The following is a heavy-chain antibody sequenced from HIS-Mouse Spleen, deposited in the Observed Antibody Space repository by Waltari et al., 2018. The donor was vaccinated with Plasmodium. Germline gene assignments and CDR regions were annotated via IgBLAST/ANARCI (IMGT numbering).Heavy chain of an antibody. CDR2: IYYSGDT. D-gene: IGHD1-26*01. J-gene: IGHJ4*02. CDR3: ARRGGSYYYFDY. Sequence: QLQLQESGPGLVKPSETLSLTCTVSGGSISSSSYYCGWIRQPPGKGLEWIGSIYYSGDTYYNPTLKSRVTISVDTSKNQFSLKLCSVTAADTAVYYCARRGGSYYYFDYWGQGTLVTVSS. CDR1: GGSISSSSYY. V-gene: IGHV4-39*01.